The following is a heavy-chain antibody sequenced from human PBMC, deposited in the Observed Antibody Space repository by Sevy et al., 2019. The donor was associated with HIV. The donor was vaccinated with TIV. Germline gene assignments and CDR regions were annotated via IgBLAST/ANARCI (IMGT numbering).Heavy chain of an antibody. Sequence: GGSLRLSCAASGFTFSSHGMHWVRQAPGKGLEWVAFIRYDGSNKYYADSVKGRFTISRDNSKNTLYLQMNSLRAEDTAVYYCAKGTGNRYCSSTSCRPHYYYYMDVWGKGTTVTVSS. CDR1: GFTFSSHG. D-gene: IGHD2-2*01. V-gene: IGHV3-30*02. CDR3: AKGTGNRYCSSTSCRPHYYYYMDV. J-gene: IGHJ6*03. CDR2: IRYDGSNK.